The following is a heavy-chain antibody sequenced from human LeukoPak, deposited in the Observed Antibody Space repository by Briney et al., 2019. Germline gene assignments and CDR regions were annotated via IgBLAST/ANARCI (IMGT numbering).Heavy chain of an antibody. CDR2: ISAYNGNI. CDR3: ASMSGYYPSYYFDY. CDR1: GYTFISYG. J-gene: IGHJ4*02. V-gene: IGHV1-18*01. Sequence: ASVKVSCRASGYTFISYGITWVRQAPGQGLEWLGWISAYNGNIDYAQKLQGRVTLTTDTSTSAAYMEVRSLRSDDTAVYYCASMSGYYPSYYFDYWGQGTLVTVSS. D-gene: IGHD3-3*01.